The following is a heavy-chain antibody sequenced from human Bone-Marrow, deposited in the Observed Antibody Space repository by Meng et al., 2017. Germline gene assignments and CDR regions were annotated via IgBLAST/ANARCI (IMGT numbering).Heavy chain of an antibody. CDR2: IRSKAYGGTT. J-gene: IGHJ6*02. Sequence: GESLKISCAASGFTFDDYGMSWVRQAPGKGLEWVGFIRSKAYGGTTEYAASVKGRFTISRDDSKSIAYLQMNSLKTEDTAVYYCARERERAEAPEGYYYYYGMDVWGQGTTVTVSS. D-gene: IGHD5-24*01. V-gene: IGHV3-49*04. CDR1: GFTFDDYG. CDR3: ARERERAEAPEGYYYYYGMDV.